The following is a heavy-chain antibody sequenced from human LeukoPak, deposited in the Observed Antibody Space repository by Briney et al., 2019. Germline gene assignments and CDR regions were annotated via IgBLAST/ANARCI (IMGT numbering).Heavy chain of an antibody. Sequence: SETLSLTCTVSGGSISSYYWSWIRQPPGKGLEWIGYIYYSGSTNYNPSLKSRVTISVDTSKNQFSLKLSSVTAADTAVYYCAREALEGYYGSGSYFDYWGQGTLVTVSS. V-gene: IGHV4-59*01. D-gene: IGHD3-10*01. CDR2: IYYSGST. J-gene: IGHJ4*02. CDR3: AREALEGYYGSGSYFDY. CDR1: GGSISSYY.